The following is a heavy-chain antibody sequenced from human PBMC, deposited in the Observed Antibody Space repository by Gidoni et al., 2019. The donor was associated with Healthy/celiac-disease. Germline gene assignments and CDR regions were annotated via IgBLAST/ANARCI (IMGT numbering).Heavy chain of an antibody. V-gene: IGHV1-69*01. CDR3: ARVGVRGYSAVDV. CDR2: IIPIFGTA. J-gene: IGHJ6*02. Sequence: QGQLVQSGGEGKKPGASVKVSCKASGGSFSSYAIRWVRQAPGQGLEGMGGIIPIFGTANYAQKFQGRVTITADESTSTAYMELSSLRSEDTAVYYCARVGVRGYSAVDVWGQGTTVTVSS. CDR1: GGSFSSYA. D-gene: IGHD5-12*01.